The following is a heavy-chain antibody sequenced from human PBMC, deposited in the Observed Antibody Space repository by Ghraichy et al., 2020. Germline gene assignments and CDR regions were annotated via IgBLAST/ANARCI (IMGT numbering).Heavy chain of an antibody. CDR2: IYPDDSDT. V-gene: IGHV5-51*03. CDR3: LRGSPVPDY. J-gene: IGHJ4*02. CDR1: GYTFTSYW. D-gene: IGHD6-19*01. Sequence: GGSLRLSCKGSGYTFTSYWIGWARQMSGKGLELMAIIYPDDSDTRYSPSFQGQVTISADKSITTAYLQWSSLKASDTAMYYCLRGSPVPDYWGQGTLVTVSS.